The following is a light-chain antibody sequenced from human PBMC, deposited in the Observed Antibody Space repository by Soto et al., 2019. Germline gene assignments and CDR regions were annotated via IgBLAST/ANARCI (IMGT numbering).Light chain of an antibody. CDR3: QQTYTFPWT. CDR2: TAS. CDR1: QGISDY. J-gene: IGKJ1*01. V-gene: IGKV1-39*01. Sequence: DIRMTQSPSSLSASVGDTVTITCRASQGISDYLSWFQHKPGEAPKLLIYTASSLQGGVPLRFSGAGSRTDFSLTISGLHPEDSATYYCQQTYTFPWTFGQGTRVDIK.